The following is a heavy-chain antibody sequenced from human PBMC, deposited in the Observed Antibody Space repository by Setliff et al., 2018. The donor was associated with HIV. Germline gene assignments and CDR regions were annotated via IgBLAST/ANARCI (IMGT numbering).Heavy chain of an antibody. CDR2: IYYSGNT. V-gene: IGHV4-39*07. CDR1: GDSIGTTTYY. CDR3: ARESRVVEGSAYWYFDL. D-gene: IGHD2-15*01. Sequence: ASETLSLTCTVSGDSIGTTTYYWGWIRQSPEKGLEWIGSIYYSGNTYYNPSLKSRVAMSVDTSKNQFSLKLNSVAAADTAMYYCARESRVVEGSAYWYFDLWGRGTLVTVSS. J-gene: IGHJ2*01.